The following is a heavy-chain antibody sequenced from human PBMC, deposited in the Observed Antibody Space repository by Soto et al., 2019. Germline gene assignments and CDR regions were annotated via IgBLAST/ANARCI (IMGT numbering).Heavy chain of an antibody. CDR3: AKDSAEYGDYVV. CDR2: ISGSGGST. D-gene: IGHD4-17*01. J-gene: IGHJ4*02. V-gene: IGHV3-23*01. Sequence: GGSLRLSCAASGFTFSSYAMSWVRQAPGKGLEWVSAISGSGGSTYYADSVKGRLTISRDNSKNTLYLQMKSLRAEDPAVYYCAKDSAEYGDYVVWGQGTLVTVSS. CDR1: GFTFSSYA.